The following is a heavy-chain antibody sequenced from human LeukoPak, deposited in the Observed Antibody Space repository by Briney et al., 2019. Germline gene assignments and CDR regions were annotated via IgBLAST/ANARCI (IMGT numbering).Heavy chain of an antibody. J-gene: IGHJ4*02. CDR2: ISGSGGST. V-gene: IGHV3-23*01. CDR1: GFTFSSYA. D-gene: IGHD3-22*01. CDR3: ARDRGYGIWFFDY. Sequence: PGGSLRLSCAASGFTFSSYAMSWVRQAPGKGLEWVSAISGSGGSTYYADSVKGRFTISRDNSKNTLYLQMNSLRAEDTAVYYCARDRGYGIWFFDYWGQGTLVTVSS.